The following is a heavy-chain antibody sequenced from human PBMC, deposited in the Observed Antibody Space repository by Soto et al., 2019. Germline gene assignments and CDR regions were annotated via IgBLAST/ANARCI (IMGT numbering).Heavy chain of an antibody. D-gene: IGHD3-22*01. V-gene: IGHV4-34*01. CDR2: INHSGST. J-gene: IGHJ4*02. CDR3: ARGGGYYDSSGYNY. Sequence: PSETLSLTCAVYGGSFSGYYWSWIRQPPGKGLEWIAEINHSGSTNYNPSLKSRVTISVDTSNNQFSLMLSTGTAADTAVYYCARGGGYYDSSGYNYWGQGTLVTVSS. CDR1: GGSFSGYY.